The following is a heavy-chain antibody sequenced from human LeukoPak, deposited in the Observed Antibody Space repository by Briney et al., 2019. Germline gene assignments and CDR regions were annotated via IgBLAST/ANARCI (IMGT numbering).Heavy chain of an antibody. J-gene: IGHJ3*01. CDR2: ISAYNGNT. CDR1: GYTFTSYG. CDR3: ASGPGGNYDDVLPRRKAFDV. V-gene: IGHV1-18*01. Sequence: ASVKVSCKASGYTFTSYGISWVRQAPGQGLEWMGWISAYNGNTNYAQKLQGRVTMTTDTSTSTAYMELRSLRSDDTAVYYCASGPGGNYDDVLPRRKAFDVWGQGTMVTVSS. D-gene: IGHD4-11*01.